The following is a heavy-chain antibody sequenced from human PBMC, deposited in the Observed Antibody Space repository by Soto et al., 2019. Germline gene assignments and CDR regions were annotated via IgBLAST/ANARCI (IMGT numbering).Heavy chain of an antibody. Sequence: EAQLLESGGDLVQPGGSLRLSCAASGFTLSDYAMTWVRQAPGKGLEWVSGTTGSSDITYYADSVKGRFTISRDNPKNTVSLQMNGLRAEDSAIYYCARDCARTSCSVWKLWGQGTLVTVSP. CDR3: ARDCARTSCSVWKL. CDR2: TTGSSDIT. V-gene: IGHV3-23*01. CDR1: GFTLSDYA. D-gene: IGHD2-2*01. J-gene: IGHJ4*02.